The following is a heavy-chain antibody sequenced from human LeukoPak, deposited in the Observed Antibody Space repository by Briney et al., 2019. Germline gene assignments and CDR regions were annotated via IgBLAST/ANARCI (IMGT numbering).Heavy chain of an antibody. CDR2: IYGGGST. J-gene: IGHJ6*02. D-gene: IGHD5-18*01. CDR1: GFTVSSNY. Sequence: PGGSLRLSCAASGFTVSSNYMSWVRQAPGKGLEWVSVIYGGGSTYYADSAKGRFTISRDNSKNTLYLQMNSLRAEDTAVYYCASNRYSYGFEYYYYGMDVWGQGTTVTVSS. CDR3: ASNRYSYGFEYYYYGMDV. V-gene: IGHV3-53*01.